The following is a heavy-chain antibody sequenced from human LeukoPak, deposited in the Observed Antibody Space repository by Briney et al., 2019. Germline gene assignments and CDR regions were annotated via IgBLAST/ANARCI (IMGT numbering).Heavy chain of an antibody. J-gene: IGHJ6*03. CDR1: GFTFSSYS. V-gene: IGHV3-21*01. CDR3: ARDLSIAYCGGDCYPSGGYYYMDV. CDR2: ISSSSLYI. Sequence: GGSLRLSCAASGFTFSSYSMNWVRQAPGKGLQWVSSISSSSLYIYYADSVKGRFTISRDNAKNSLYLQMNSLRAEDTAVYYCARDLSIAYCGGDCYPSGGYYYMDVWGKGTTVTISS. D-gene: IGHD2-21*02.